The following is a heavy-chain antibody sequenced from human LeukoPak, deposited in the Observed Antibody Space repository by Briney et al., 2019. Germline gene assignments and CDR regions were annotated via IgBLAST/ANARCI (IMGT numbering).Heavy chain of an antibody. CDR1: GFTFSNYA. CDR2: INEVGDDT. J-gene: IGHJ5*02. V-gene: IGHV3-23*01. CDR3: AKDLSRWSDWSAAAMHNWFDP. Sequence: QPGGSLRLSCAVSGFTFSNYAMSWVRQTPARGLEWVSSINEVGDDTNYVDSVRGRFTVSRDNSKNTLYLQMNSLRAEDTAVYYCAKDLSRWSDWSAAAMHNWFDPWGQGTLVTVSS. D-gene: IGHD2-2*01.